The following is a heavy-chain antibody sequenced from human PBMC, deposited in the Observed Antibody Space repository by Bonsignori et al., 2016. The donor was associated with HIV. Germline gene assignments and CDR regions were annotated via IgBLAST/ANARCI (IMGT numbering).Heavy chain of an antibody. CDR3: ARDALGDYDPLDY. Sequence: VRQAPGKGLEWVAVISHDGNNKYYADSVKGRFTISRDYSQNTLYLEMNNLKPEDTAVYYCARDALGDYDPLDYWGPGEPWSPSPQ. D-gene: IGHD4-17*01. V-gene: IGHV3-30-3*01. J-gene: IGHJ4*02. CDR2: ISHDGNNK.